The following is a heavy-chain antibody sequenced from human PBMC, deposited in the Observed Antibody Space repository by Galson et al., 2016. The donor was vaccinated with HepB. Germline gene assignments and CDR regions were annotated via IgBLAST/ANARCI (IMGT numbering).Heavy chain of an antibody. Sequence: SLRLSCAASGFPFNIYAMAWVRQAPGKELEWVSGMTARGRNIYYADSVKGRFSISRDDSKNTLYLQMDSLRAEDTAVYYCAKDRDSGWGYWYFDLWGRGTVVIVSS. D-gene: IGHD6-19*01. V-gene: IGHV3-23*01. CDR1: GFPFNIYA. CDR2: MTARGRNI. CDR3: AKDRDSGWGYWYFDL. J-gene: IGHJ2*01.